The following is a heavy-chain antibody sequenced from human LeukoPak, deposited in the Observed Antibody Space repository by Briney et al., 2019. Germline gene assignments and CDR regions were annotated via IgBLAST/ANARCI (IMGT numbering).Heavy chain of an antibody. CDR1: GYSFTSYG. D-gene: IGHD2/OR15-2a*01. V-gene: IGHV1-2*02. Sequence: ASVKVSCKASGYSFTSYGISWVRQAPGQGLEWMGWINPNSGGTNYAQKFQGRVTMTRDTSISTTYMELSGLRSDDTAVYYCARGPATVIVQGAIYYFDYWGQGTLVTVSS. CDR2: INPNSGGT. CDR3: ARGPATVIVQGAIYYFDY. J-gene: IGHJ4*02.